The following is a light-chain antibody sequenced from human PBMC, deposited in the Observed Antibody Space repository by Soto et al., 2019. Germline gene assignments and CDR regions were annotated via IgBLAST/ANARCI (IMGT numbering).Light chain of an antibody. CDR2: KVS. Sequence: DVVMTQSPLSLPVTLGQPASISCRSSQSLAYSDGNTYLNWFQQRPGQSPRRLIYKVSNRDSGVPDRFGGSGSGTDFTLKISRVEAEDVGVYYCMQGTHWPPYTFGKGTKLEIK. CDR1: QSLAYSDGNTY. V-gene: IGKV2-30*01. J-gene: IGKJ2*01. CDR3: MQGTHWPPYT.